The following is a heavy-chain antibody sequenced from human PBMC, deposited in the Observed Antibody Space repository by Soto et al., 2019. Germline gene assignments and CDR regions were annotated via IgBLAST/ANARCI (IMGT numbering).Heavy chain of an antibody. CDR3: ARGYDCSGGSCYLPT. V-gene: IGHV1-69*13. J-gene: IGHJ4*02. Sequence: ASVKVSCKASGGTFSSYAISWVRQAPGQGLEWMGGIIPIFGTANYAQKFQGRVTITADESTSTAYMELSSLRSEDTAVYYCARGYDCSGGSCYLPTWGQGTLVTVSS. CDR2: IIPIFGTA. D-gene: IGHD2-15*01. CDR1: GGTFSSYA.